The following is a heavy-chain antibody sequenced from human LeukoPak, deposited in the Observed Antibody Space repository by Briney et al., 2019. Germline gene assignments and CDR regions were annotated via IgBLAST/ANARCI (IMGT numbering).Heavy chain of an antibody. CDR3: ARNRGWLQFDY. V-gene: IGHV3-7*03. Sequence: PGGSLRLSCAASGFSFSDHWLDWVRQAPGKGLEWVAHIKGGGSQKYYVDSVKGRFTISRDNAKTSLYLQMDSLRAEDTAVYYCARNRGWLQFDYWGQGTLVTVSS. CDR2: IKGGGSQK. J-gene: IGHJ4*02. CDR1: GFSFSDHW. D-gene: IGHD5-12*01.